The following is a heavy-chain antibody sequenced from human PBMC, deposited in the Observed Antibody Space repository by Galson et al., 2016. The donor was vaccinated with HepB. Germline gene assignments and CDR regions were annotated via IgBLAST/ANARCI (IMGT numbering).Heavy chain of an antibody. CDR2: ISGGSPRT. V-gene: IGHV3-23*01. J-gene: IGHJ1*01. CDR1: GFSFRNYA. Sequence: SLRLSCAASGFSFRNYAMRWVRQAPGKGLEWVSTISGGSPRTYYRDSVKGRFTISRDNSKNTLYLQMHSLRVEDTAVYYCARVAAYCGGDCVGFQHWGRGTLVTVSS. CDR3: ARVAAYCGGDCVGFQH. D-gene: IGHD2-21*02.